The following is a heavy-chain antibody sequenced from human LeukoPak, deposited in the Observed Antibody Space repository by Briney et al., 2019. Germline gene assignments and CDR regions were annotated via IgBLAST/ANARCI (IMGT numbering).Heavy chain of an antibody. Sequence: PGGSLRLSCAASGFTFSSYAMSWVRQAPGKGLEWVSAISGSGGSTYYADSVKGRFTISRDNSKNTLHLQMNSLRAEDTAVYYCAKELGYCSSTSCHKQYYGSGSNAFDIWGQGTMVTVSS. J-gene: IGHJ3*02. CDR2: ISGSGGST. CDR3: AKELGYCSSTSCHKQYYGSGSNAFDI. CDR1: GFTFSSYA. D-gene: IGHD2-2*02. V-gene: IGHV3-23*01.